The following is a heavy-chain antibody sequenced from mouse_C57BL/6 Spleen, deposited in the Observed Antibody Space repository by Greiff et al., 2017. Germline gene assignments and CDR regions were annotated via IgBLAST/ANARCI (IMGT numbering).Heavy chain of an antibody. V-gene: IGHV5-6*02. J-gene: IGHJ3*01. CDR1: GFTFSSYG. CDR2: ISSGGSYT. Sequence: DVKLVESGGDLVKPGGSLKLSCAASGFTFSSYGMSWVRQTPDKRLEWVATISSGGSYTYYPDSVKGRFTISRDNANKTLYLQMSSLKSEDTAMYYCARFYYASSYWFAYWGQGTLVTVSA. CDR3: ARFYYASSYWFAY. D-gene: IGHD1-1*01.